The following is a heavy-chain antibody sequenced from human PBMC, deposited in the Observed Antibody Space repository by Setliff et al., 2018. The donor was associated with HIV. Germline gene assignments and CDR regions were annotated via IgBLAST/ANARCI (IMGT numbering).Heavy chain of an antibody. J-gene: IGHJ5*02. CDR2: IWFDGVTK. CDR3: AQNGQRYQMLIAS. D-gene: IGHD2-2*01. CDR1: GFAFSDSG. Sequence: PGGSLRLSCAASGFAFSDSGMHWVRQAPGKGLEWVAVIWFDGVTKSYAGSVKGRFTISRDNSKNTLYLQMNSLKTEDTAVYYCAQNGQRYQMLIASWGQGTLVTVSS. V-gene: IGHV3-30*02.